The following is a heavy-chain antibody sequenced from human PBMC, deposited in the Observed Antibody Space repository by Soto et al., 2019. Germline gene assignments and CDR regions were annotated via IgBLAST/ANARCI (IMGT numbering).Heavy chain of an antibody. D-gene: IGHD1-20*01. CDR3: VRVQGNWPNRFDT. CDR2: ISRSGSTI. V-gene: IGHV3-11*01. J-gene: IGHJ5*02. Sequence: PGGSLRLSCAASGFTFSDYYMSWIRQAPGKGLEWVSYISRSGSTIYYAASVKGRFTISRANAKNSLYLQMNSLRAEDTAEYYCVRVQGNWPNRFDTWGQGTLVTVSS. CDR1: GFTFSDYY.